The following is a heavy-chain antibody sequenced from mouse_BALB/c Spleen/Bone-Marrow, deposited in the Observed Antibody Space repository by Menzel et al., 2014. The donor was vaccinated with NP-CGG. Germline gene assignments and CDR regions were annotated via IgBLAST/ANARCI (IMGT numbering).Heavy chain of an antibody. CDR1: GYAFSSSW. J-gene: IGHJ1*01. CDR3: ARHAYGNSYWYFDV. V-gene: IGHV1-82*01. CDR2: IYPGDGDT. Sequence: VHLVESGPELVKPGASVKISCKASGYAFSSSWMNWVKRRPGQGLEWIGRIYPGDGDTNYNGKFKGKATLTADKSSSTAYMQLSSLTSVDSAVYFCARHAYGNSYWYFDVWGAGTTVTVSS. D-gene: IGHD2-1*01.